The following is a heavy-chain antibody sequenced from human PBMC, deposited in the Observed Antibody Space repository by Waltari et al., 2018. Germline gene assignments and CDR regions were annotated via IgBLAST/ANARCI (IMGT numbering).Heavy chain of an antibody. J-gene: IGHJ4*02. V-gene: IGHV1-18*01. Sequence: QVQLVQSGAEVKKPGASVKVSCKASGYTFTSYGISWVRQAPGQGLEWMGWISAYNGNTNYAQKLQGRVNMTTDTSTSTAYMELRSLRSDDTAVYYCARDIVVVPAAIWGGYFDYWGQGTLVTVSS. CDR3: ARDIVVVPAAIWGGYFDY. CDR2: ISAYNGNT. D-gene: IGHD2-2*02. CDR1: GYTFTSYG.